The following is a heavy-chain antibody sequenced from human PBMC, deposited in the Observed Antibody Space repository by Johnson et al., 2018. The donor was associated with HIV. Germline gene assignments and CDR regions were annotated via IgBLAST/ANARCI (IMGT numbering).Heavy chain of an antibody. CDR1: GFTFSNYG. Sequence: QVQLVESGGGVVQPGRSPRLSCSASGFTFSNYGMQWVRQAPGKGLEWVAFISYDGNNKYYADSVTGRFTFSRENSKNTLYLQMNSLRAEDTAVYYCAKDRVVTNDAFDIWDQGTMVTVSS. CDR2: ISYDGNNK. J-gene: IGHJ3*02. D-gene: IGHD2-21*02. V-gene: IGHV3-30*18. CDR3: AKDRVVTNDAFDI.